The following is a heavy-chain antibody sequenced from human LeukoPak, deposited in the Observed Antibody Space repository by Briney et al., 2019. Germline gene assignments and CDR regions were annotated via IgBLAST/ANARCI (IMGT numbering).Heavy chain of an antibody. J-gene: IGHJ4*02. D-gene: IGHD4-17*01. CDR3: AKDLTVFNSDY. V-gene: IGHV3-23*01. Sequence: GGSLRVSCAASGFTFSSFAMNWVRQAPGKGLGWVSAISGSGGSTYYADSVKGRFTISRDNSKNTLYLQMNSLRAEDTAVYYCAKDLTVFNSDYWGQGTLVTVSS. CDR2: ISGSGGST. CDR1: GFTFSSFA.